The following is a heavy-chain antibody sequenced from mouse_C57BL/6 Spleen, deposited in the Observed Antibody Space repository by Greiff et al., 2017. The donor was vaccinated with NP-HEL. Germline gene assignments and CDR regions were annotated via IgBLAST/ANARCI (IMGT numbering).Heavy chain of an antibody. CDR3: ARFGTVVADYAMDY. J-gene: IGHJ4*01. CDR2: INPYNGGT. V-gene: IGHV1-19*01. D-gene: IGHD1-1*01. Sequence: EVQLQQSGPVLVKPGASVKMSCKASGYTFTDYYMNWVKQSHGKSLEWIGVINPYNGGTSYNQKFKGKATLTVDKSSSTAYMELNSLTSEDSAVYYCARFGTVVADYAMDYWGQGTSVTVSS. CDR1: GYTFTDYY.